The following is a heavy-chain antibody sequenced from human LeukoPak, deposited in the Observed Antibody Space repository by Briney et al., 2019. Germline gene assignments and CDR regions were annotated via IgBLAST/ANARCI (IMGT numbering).Heavy chain of an antibody. CDR1: GYTFTSYA. CDR2: INPNSGGT. CDR3: ASTPQAKSGSYD. D-gene: IGHD1-26*01. Sequence: ASVKVSCKASGYTFTSYAMHWVRQAPGQGLEWMGRINPNSGGTNYAQKFQGRVTMTRDTSISTAYMELSRLRSDDTAVYYCASTPQAKSGSYDWGQGTLGHRLL. J-gene: IGHJ4*02. V-gene: IGHV1-2*06.